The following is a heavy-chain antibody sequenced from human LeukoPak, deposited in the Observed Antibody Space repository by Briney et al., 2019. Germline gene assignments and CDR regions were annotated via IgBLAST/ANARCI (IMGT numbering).Heavy chain of an antibody. D-gene: IGHD6-13*01. CDR3: ARDMSSSWYREYYYYMDV. V-gene: IGHV3-7*01. CDR1: GFTFSSYW. Sequence: GGSLRLSCAASGFTFSSYWMSWVRQAPGKELEWVANIKQDGSEKYYVDSVKGRFTISRDNAKNSLYLQMNSLRAEDTVVYYCARDMSSSWYREYYYYMDVWGKGTTVTVSS. CDR2: IKQDGSEK. J-gene: IGHJ6*03.